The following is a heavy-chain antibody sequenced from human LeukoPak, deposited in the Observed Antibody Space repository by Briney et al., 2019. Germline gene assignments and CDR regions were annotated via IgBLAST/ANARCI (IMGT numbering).Heavy chain of an antibody. V-gene: IGHV4-39*07. J-gene: IGHJ4*02. Sequence: SETLSLTCKVSGGSITSSGYYWGWIRQPPGKGLEWVGSAYYSGSTYYNPSLKSRLTISLDTSKDHFSLKVSSVTAADTAVYYCARVTGLAVFGVAVIDDWGQGTLVTVSS. CDR1: GGSITSSGYY. CDR3: ARVTGLAVFGVAVIDD. CDR2: AYYSGST. D-gene: IGHD3-3*01.